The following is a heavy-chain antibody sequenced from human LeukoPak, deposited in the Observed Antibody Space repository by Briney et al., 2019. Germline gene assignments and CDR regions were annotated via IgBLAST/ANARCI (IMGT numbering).Heavy chain of an antibody. V-gene: IGHV3-30-3*01. D-gene: IGHD5-18*01. CDR1: GFTFSSYA. Sequence: GGSLRLFCAASGFTFSSYAMHWVRQAPGKGLEWVAVISYDGSNKYYADSVKGRFTISRDNSKNTLYLQMNSLRAEDTAVYYCARNPRIQLWLQPFDYWGQGTLVTVSS. CDR3: ARNPRIQLWLQPFDY. J-gene: IGHJ4*02. CDR2: ISYDGSNK.